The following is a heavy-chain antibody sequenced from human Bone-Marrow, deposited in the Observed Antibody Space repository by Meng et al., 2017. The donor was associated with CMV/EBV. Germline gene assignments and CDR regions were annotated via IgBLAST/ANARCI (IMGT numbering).Heavy chain of an antibody. D-gene: IGHD2-2*01. J-gene: IGHJ3*02. CDR1: GGTFSSYA. CDR3: ARVPDYCSSTSCSHDAFDI. Sequence: SVKVSCKASGGTFSSYAISWVRQAPGQGLEWMGGIIPILGIANYAQKFQGRVTITADKSTSTAYMELSSLRSEDTAVYYCARVPDYCSSTSCSHDAFDIWGQGTMVTVSS. V-gene: IGHV1-69*10. CDR2: IIPILGIA.